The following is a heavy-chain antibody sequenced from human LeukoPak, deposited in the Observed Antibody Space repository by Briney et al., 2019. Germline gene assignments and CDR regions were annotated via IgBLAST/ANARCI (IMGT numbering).Heavy chain of an antibody. J-gene: IGHJ3*02. CDR1: GYSISSGYY. CDR3: ARDGTQLRYFDWLLPHDAFDI. D-gene: IGHD3-9*01. V-gene: IGHV4-38-2*02. CDR2: IYHSGST. Sequence: SETLSLTYTVSGYSISSGYYWGWIRQPPGKGLEWIGSIYHSGSTYYNPSLKSRVTISVDTSKNQFSLKLSSVTAADTAVYYCARDGTQLRYFDWLLPHDAFDIWGQGTMVTVSS.